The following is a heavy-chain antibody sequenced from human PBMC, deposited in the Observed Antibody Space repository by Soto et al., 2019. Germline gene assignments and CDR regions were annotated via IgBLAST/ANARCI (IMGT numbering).Heavy chain of an antibody. J-gene: IGHJ6*02. Sequence: ASVKVSCKASGGTFSSYAISWVRQAPGQGLEWMGGIIPILGIANYAQKFQGRVTITADKSTSTAYMELSSLRSEDTALYYCARKTVTPRYYYYGMDVWGQGTTVTVSS. CDR3: ARKTVTPRYYYYGMDV. CDR1: GGTFSSYA. V-gene: IGHV1-69*10. D-gene: IGHD4-17*01. CDR2: IIPILGIA.